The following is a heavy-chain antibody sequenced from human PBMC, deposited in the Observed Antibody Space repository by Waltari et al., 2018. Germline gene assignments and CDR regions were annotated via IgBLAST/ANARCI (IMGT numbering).Heavy chain of an antibody. CDR3: ARVSIIAVAGTDYYGMDV. CDR2: IYYSGST. V-gene: IGHV4-39*07. Sequence: QLQLQESGPGLVKPSETLSLTCTVSGGSISSSSYYLGWIRQPPGKGLEWIGSIYYSGSTYYNPSLKSRVTISVDTSKNQFSLKLSSVTAADTAVYYCARVSIIAVAGTDYYGMDVWGQGTTVTVSS. D-gene: IGHD6-19*01. J-gene: IGHJ6*02. CDR1: GGSISSSSYY.